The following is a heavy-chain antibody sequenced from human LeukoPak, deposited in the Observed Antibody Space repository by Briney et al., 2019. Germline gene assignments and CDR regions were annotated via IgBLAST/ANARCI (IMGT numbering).Heavy chain of an antibody. CDR3: AKGDEDFDY. J-gene: IGHJ4*02. CDR2: ISTSSIYI. Sequence: PEGSLRLSCAASGFTFSSYSMNWVRQAPGKGLEWVSSISTSSIYIYYADSVKGRFTISRDNSKNTLYLQMNSLRAEDTAVYYCAKGDEDFDYWGQGTLVTVSS. V-gene: IGHV3-21*01. CDR1: GFTFSSYS.